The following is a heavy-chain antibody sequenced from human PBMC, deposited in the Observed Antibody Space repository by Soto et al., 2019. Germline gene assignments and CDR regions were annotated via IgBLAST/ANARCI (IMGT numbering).Heavy chain of an antibody. CDR3: ARGRGYSYGLDP. V-gene: IGHV6-1*01. J-gene: IGHJ5*02. CDR2: TYYRSKWYS. Sequence: SQTLSLTCAISGDSVSSNNAAWNWIRQSPSRGLEWLGRTYYRSKWYSVSAVSVKGRVTIKPDTSKNQFSLQLDSVTPEDTAVYYCARGRGYSYGLDPWGQGTLVTVSS. CDR1: GDSVSSNNAA. D-gene: IGHD5-18*01.